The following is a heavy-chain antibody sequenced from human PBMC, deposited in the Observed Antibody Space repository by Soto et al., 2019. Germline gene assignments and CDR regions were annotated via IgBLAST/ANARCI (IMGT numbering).Heavy chain of an antibody. CDR3: AKGLYSPAGYYYGMDV. CDR1: GFTFSSYG. CDR2: ISYDGSNK. D-gene: IGHD2-2*01. J-gene: IGHJ6*02. V-gene: IGHV3-30*18. Sequence: GGSLRLSCAASGFTFSSYGMHWVRQAPGKGLEWVAVISYDGSNKYYADSVKGRFTISRDNSKNTLYLQMNSLRAEDTAVYYCAKGLYSPAGYYYGMDVWGQGTTVTVSS.